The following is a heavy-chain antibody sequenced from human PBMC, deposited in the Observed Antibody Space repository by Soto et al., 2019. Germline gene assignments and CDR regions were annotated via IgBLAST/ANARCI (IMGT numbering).Heavy chain of an antibody. CDR3: AKDSTYYYDSSGYYYNYFDY. Sequence: GGSLRLSCAASGFTFSSYAMSWVRQAPGKGLEWVSATSGSGGSTYYADSVKGRFTISRDNSKSTLYLQMNSLRAEDTAVYYCAKDSTYYYDSSGYYYNYFDYWGQGTMVT. CDR1: GFTFSSYA. J-gene: IGHJ4*02. D-gene: IGHD3-22*01. V-gene: IGHV3-23*01. CDR2: TSGSGGST.